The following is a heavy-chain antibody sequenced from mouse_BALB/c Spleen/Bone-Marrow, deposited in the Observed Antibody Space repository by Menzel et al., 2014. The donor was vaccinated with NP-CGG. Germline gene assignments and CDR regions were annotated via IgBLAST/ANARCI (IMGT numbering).Heavy chain of an antibody. Sequence: EVQLQQSGPELVKPGASVKISCKASGYTFTDYNMHWVKQSHGKSLEWIGCIYPYNGGTGYNQKFKSKATLTVDNSSSTAYMELRSLTSEDSAVYYCARESSAGYYFDYWGQGTTLTVSS. CDR1: GYTFTDYN. J-gene: IGHJ2*01. CDR3: ARESSAGYYFDY. CDR2: IYPYNGGT. D-gene: IGHD3-2*02. V-gene: IGHV1S29*02.